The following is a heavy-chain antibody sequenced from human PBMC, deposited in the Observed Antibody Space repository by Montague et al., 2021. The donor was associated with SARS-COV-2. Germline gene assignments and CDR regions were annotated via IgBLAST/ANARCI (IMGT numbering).Heavy chain of an antibody. D-gene: IGHD3-10*01. CDR1: GASIRASSW. CDR3: VVGGDADSGRPDY. J-gene: IGHJ4*02. Sequence: SETLSLTCTVSGASIRASSWWTWVRQSPGKGLEWIGEMFHSGSAPYHTSLRSRATISIDKSTDQFSLKLTSVTAADTAVYYCVVGGDADSGRPDYWGQGTLVTVSS. V-gene: IGHV4-4*02. CDR2: MFHSGSA.